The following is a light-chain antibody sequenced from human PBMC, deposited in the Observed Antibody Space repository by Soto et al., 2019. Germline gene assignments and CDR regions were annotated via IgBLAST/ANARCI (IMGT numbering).Light chain of an antibody. Sequence: EIVLTQSPATLSLSPGERATLSCRTSQSVGSHLAWYQQKPGQAPSLLIYDASNRATCIPAKFSGSGSGTDCSLTISSLEPEDSAVYYCQQLSNWPPYTFGQGTKLEIK. V-gene: IGKV3-11*01. J-gene: IGKJ2*01. CDR3: QQLSNWPPYT. CDR2: DAS. CDR1: QSVGSH.